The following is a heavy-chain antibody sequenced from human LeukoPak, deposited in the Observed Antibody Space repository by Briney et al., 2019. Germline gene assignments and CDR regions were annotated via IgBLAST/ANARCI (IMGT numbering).Heavy chain of an antibody. V-gene: IGHV3-11*01. CDR1: GFTFSDYY. D-gene: IGHD3-22*01. CDR2: ISSSGSTI. J-gene: IGHJ4*02. CDR3: AAEDSSGYYEPVDY. Sequence: GGSLRLSCAASGFTFSDYYMSWIRQAPGKGLEWVSYISSSGSTIHYADSVKGRFTISRDNAKNSLYLQMNSLRAEDTAVYYCAAEDSSGYYEPVDYWGQGTLVTVSS.